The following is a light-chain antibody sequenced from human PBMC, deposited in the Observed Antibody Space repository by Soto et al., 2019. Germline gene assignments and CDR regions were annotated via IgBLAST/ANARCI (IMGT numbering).Light chain of an antibody. CDR3: CSDAGRSTYV. V-gene: IGLV2-23*02. Sequence: QSALTQPASVSGSPGQSITISCTVGSYNFVSWYQQHPGKAPKVLIYGVSKRPSGVSDRFSGSKSGNTASLTISGLQAEDEADYYCCSDAGRSTYVFGTGTKVTLL. J-gene: IGLJ1*01. CDR2: GVS. CDR1: GSYNF.